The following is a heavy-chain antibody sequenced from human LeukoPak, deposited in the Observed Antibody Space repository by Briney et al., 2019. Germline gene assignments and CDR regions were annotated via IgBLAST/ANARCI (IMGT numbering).Heavy chain of an antibody. CDR1: GFTFSDYY. CDR2: ISSSGTTI. J-gene: IGHJ4*02. Sequence: GGSLRLSCAASGFTFSDYYMSWIRQAPGKGLEWVSYISSSGTTIYYADSVKGRFTISRDNAKNSLYLQMNSLRAEDTAVYYCAKDKTRGGSYGSKEYYFDYWGQGTLVTVSS. CDR3: AKDKTRGGSYGSKEYYFDY. V-gene: IGHV3-11*01. D-gene: IGHD4-23*01.